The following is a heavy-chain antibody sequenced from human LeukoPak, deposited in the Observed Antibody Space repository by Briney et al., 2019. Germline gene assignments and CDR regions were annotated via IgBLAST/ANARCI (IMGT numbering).Heavy chain of an antibody. Sequence: SETLSLTCTVSGGSISSYYWSWIRQPPGKGLEWIGYMYYSGSTNYNPSLKSRVTISVDTSKNQFSLKLSSVTAADTAMYYCARSRFDLGSSGYYYYFDYWGQGTLVTVSS. D-gene: IGHD3-22*01. CDR2: MYYSGST. V-gene: IGHV4-59*01. CDR3: ARSRFDLGSSGYYYYFDY. J-gene: IGHJ4*02. CDR1: GGSISSYY.